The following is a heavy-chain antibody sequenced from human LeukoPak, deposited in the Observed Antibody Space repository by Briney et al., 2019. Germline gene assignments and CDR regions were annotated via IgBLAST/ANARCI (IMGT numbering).Heavy chain of an antibody. CDR2: ISSSSSYI. J-gene: IGHJ5*02. V-gene: IGHV3-21*01. CDR1: GITFSSYS. D-gene: IGHD5-12*01. Sequence: GGSLRLSCAASGITFSSYSMNWVRQAPGKGLEWVSSISSSSSYIYYADSVKGRFTISRDNAKNSLYLQMNSLRAEDTAVYYCASRTNSGYDHWGQGTLVTVSS. CDR3: ASRTNSGYDH.